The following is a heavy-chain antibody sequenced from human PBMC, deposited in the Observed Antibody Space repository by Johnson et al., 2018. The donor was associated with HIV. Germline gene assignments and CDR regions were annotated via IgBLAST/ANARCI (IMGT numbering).Heavy chain of an antibody. V-gene: IGHV3-20*04. J-gene: IGHJ3*02. D-gene: IGHD2-15*01. CDR2: INWNGGST. CDR3: ARVLCSGGSCYSDAFDI. Sequence: VQLVESGGGVVRPGGSLRLSCAASGFTFDDYGMSWVRQAPGEGLEWVSGINWNGGSTGYADSVKGRFPISSDNAKNALYLQMNSLRAEDTALYYCARVLCSGGSCYSDAFDIWGQGTMVTVSS. CDR1: GFTFDDYG.